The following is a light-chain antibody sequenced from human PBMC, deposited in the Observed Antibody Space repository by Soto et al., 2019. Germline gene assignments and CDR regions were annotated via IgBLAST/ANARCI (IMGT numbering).Light chain of an antibody. J-gene: IGLJ1*01. CDR1: SGDIGSYDY. CDR2: EVS. V-gene: IGLV2-14*01. Sequence: QSALTQPASVSGSPGQSITISCTGTSGDIGSYDYVSWYQQPPGKAPKLILYEVSNRPSGISNRFSASKSAYTASLTISGLQAEDEADYYCSSFTTTYFYVFGPGTKLTVL. CDR3: SSFTTTYFYV.